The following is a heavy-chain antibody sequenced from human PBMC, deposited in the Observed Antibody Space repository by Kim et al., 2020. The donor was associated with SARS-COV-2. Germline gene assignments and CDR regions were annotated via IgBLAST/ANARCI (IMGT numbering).Heavy chain of an antibody. Sequence: SETLSLTCAVYGGSFSGYYWSWIRQPPGKGLEWIGEINHSGSTNYNPSLKSRVTISVDTSKNQFSLKLSSVTAADTAVYYCARGHLGSSWSIKSRYWYFDLWGRGTLVTVSS. D-gene: IGHD6-13*01. CDR1: GGSFSGYY. J-gene: IGHJ2*01. CDR3: ARGHLGSSWSIKSRYWYFDL. CDR2: INHSGST. V-gene: IGHV4-34*01.